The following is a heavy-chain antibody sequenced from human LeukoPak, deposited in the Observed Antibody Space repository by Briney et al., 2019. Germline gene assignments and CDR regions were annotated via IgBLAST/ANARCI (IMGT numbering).Heavy chain of an antibody. Sequence: GGSLRLSCAASGFTFSSYSMNWVRQAPGKGLEWVSSISSSSSYIYYADSVKGRFTISRDNSKNTLYLQMNSLRAEDTAVYYCARSGLANPGSWGQGTLVTVSS. V-gene: IGHV3-21*04. CDR3: ARSGLANPGS. J-gene: IGHJ5*02. D-gene: IGHD1-14*01. CDR1: GFTFSSYS. CDR2: ISSSSSYI.